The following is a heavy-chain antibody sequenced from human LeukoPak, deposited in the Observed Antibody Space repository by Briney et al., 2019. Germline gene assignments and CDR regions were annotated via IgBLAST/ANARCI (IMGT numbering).Heavy chain of an antibody. Sequence: GGSLRLSCAASGFTFSSYSVNWVRQAPGKGLEWVSYISSSSSTIYYADSVKGRFTISRDNSKNTLYLQMNSLRAEDTAVYYCAKDLTATMGGLGYWGQGTLVTVSS. CDR1: GFTFSSYS. V-gene: IGHV3-48*01. CDR2: ISSSSSTI. D-gene: IGHD5-24*01. J-gene: IGHJ4*02. CDR3: AKDLTATMGGLGY.